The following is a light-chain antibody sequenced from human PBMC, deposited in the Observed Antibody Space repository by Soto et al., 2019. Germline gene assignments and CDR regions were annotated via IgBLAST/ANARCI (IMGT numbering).Light chain of an antibody. J-gene: IGKJ1*01. V-gene: IGKV3-20*01. CDR1: RSVSTN. CDR3: HQYGISPPRT. Sequence: EITITQCRATLSVSPGQRATLSCRASRSVSTNLAWYQEKPGQAPRLLIYGASSRATGIPDRFSGSGSGTDFTLTIGRLEPEDFAVYYCHQYGISPPRTFGQGTKVDNK. CDR2: GAS.